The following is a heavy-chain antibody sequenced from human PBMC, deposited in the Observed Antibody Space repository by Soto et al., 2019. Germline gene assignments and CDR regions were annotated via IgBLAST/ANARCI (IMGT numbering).Heavy chain of an antibody. CDR1: GFTFTRYS. CDR3: ARESEDLTSNFDY. Sequence: LRLSCAASGFTFTRYSMNWVRQAPGKGLEWVSSISSTTNYIYYGDSMKGRFTISRDNGKNSLYLEIHSLRAEDTAVYYCARESEDLTSNFDYWGQGTLVTVSS. J-gene: IGHJ4*02. CDR2: ISSTTNYI. V-gene: IGHV3-21*06.